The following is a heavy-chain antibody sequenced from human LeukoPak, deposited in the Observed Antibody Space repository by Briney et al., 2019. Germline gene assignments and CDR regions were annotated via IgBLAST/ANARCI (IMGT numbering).Heavy chain of an antibody. V-gene: IGHV3-7*01. J-gene: IGHJ1*01. D-gene: IGHD5-12*01. Sequence: GGSLRLSCAASGFTFGGSPMTWVRQAPGKGLEWVANIKEDGSREYYVDSVKGRFTISRDNAKNSLYLQMDSLTAEDTAVYYCARDSPGYGAYVSWGQGTLVSVSS. CDR1: GFTFGGSP. CDR2: IKEDGSRE. CDR3: ARDSPGYGAYVS.